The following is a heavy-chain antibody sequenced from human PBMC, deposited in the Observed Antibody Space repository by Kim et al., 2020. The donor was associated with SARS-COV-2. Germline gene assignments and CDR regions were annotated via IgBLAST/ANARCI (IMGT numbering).Heavy chain of an antibody. D-gene: IGHD3-9*01. J-gene: IGHJ5*02. V-gene: IGHV1-18*01. CDR3: ARGQHYDILTGSQGWFDP. CDR1: GYTFTSYG. Sequence: ASVKVSCKASGYTFTSYGISWVRQAPGQGLEWMGWISAYNGNTNYAQKLQGRVTMTTDTSTSTAYMELRSLRSDDTAVYYCARGQHYDILTGSQGWFDPWGQGTLVTVSS. CDR2: ISAYNGNT.